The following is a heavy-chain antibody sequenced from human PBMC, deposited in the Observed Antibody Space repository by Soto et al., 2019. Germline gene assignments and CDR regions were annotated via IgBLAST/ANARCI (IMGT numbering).Heavy chain of an antibody. V-gene: IGHV4-31*03. J-gene: IGHJ5*02. D-gene: IGHD2-8*01. CDR1: GGSISSGGYY. Sequence: PSETLSLTCTVSGGSISSGGYYWSWIRQHPGKGPEWIGCIYYSGSTYYNPSLKSRVTISVDTSKNQFSLKLSSVTAADTAVYYCARDHPQYCTNGVCYNGWFDPWGQGTLVTVSS. CDR3: ARDHPQYCTNGVCYNGWFDP. CDR2: IYYSGST.